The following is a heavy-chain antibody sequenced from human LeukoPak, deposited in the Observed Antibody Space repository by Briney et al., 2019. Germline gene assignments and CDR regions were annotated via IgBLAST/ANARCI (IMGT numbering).Heavy chain of an antibody. Sequence: SVKVSCKASGGTFSSYAISWVRQAPGQGLEWIGGIIPIFGTANYAQKFQGRVTITADESTSTAYMELSSLRSEDTAVYYRARGPGIAVAGTDYWGQGTLVTVSS. J-gene: IGHJ4*02. CDR1: GGTFSSYA. D-gene: IGHD6-19*01. CDR3: ARGPGIAVAGTDY. CDR2: IIPIFGTA. V-gene: IGHV1-69*13.